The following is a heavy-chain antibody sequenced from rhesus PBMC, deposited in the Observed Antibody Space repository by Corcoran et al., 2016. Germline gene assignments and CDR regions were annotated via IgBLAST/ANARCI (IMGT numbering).Heavy chain of an antibody. Sequence: QVQLQESGPGLVKPSETLSLTCAVSGGSISDAYFWSWVRPPPGQGLEWIGYIYGGSGATSYTTSLKNRVTISKDTAKNQFSLKLTSVTAADTAVYYCWLDQFDVWGAGILVTVSS. V-gene: IGHV4-106*01. D-gene: IGHD2-33*01. CDR2: IYGGSGAT. CDR3: WLDQFDV. CDR1: GGSISDAYF. J-gene: IGHJ5-1*01.